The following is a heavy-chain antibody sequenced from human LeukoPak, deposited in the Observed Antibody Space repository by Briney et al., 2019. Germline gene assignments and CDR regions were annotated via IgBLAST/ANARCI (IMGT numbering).Heavy chain of an antibody. CDR3: ATATGSNDYGDYLRN. CDR2: IYSDGGGT. CDR1: GFTVSSKY. Sequence: PGGSLRLSCAASGFTVSSKYISWVRQAPGKGLEWVSVIYSDGGGTYCADSVRGRFTISRDNSKNTLYLQMNSLRAEDTAVYYCATATGSNDYGDYLRNWGQGTLVTVSS. D-gene: IGHD4-17*01. J-gene: IGHJ4*02. V-gene: IGHV3-53*01.